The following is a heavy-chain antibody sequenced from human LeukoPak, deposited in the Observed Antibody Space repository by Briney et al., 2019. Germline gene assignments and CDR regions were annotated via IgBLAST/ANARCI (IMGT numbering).Heavy chain of an antibody. CDR2: INPNSGGT. CDR1: GYTFTGYY. D-gene: IGHD2-8*01. J-gene: IGHJ4*02. CDR3: ARDPPGVRYGRPIFDF. V-gene: IGHV1-2*02. Sequence: ASVKVSCKASGYTFTGYYMHWVRQAPGQGLEWMGWINPNSGGTNYAQKFQGRVTMTRDKSISTAYMELYSLRSDDTAVYYCARDPPGVRYGRPIFDFWGQGTLVTVSP.